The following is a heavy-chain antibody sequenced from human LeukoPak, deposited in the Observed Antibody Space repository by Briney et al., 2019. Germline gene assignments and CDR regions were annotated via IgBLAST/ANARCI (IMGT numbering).Heavy chain of an antibody. J-gene: IGHJ6*02. CDR1: GGTFSSYA. D-gene: IGHD2-2*01. Sequence: GAAVKVSCKASGGTFSSYAISWVRQAPGQGLEWMGGTIPNFGTANYAQKFQGRVTITADESTSTAYMELSSLRSEDTAVYYCASARFCSSTSCPPRVYYYGMDVWGQGTTVTVSS. CDR2: TIPNFGTA. V-gene: IGHV1-69*13. CDR3: ASARFCSSTSCPPRVYYYGMDV.